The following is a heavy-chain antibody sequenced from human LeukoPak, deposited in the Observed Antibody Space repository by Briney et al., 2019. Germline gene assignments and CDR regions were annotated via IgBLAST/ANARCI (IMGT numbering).Heavy chain of an antibody. CDR1: GYSFFTFG. CDR2: TSPYDETP. Sequence: ASVKVSCKTSGYSFFTFGITWVRQAPGKGLQWMGWTSPYDETPTYAQELQGRVTMTTDTSTATAYMELTSLTSDDTAIYYCAKLDPPITEGARGDALHVWGQGTKVIVSS. D-gene: IGHD1-26*01. CDR3: AKLDPPITEGARGDALHV. V-gene: IGHV1-18*01. J-gene: IGHJ3*01.